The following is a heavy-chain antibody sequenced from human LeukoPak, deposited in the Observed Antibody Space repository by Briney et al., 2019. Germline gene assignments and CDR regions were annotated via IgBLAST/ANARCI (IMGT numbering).Heavy chain of an antibody. D-gene: IGHD3-22*01. CDR3: ARVNYYDSSGYLDY. V-gene: IGHV4-59*01. CDR2: IYYNGNT. J-gene: IGHJ4*02. CDR1: DGSINSYY. Sequence: SETLSLTCSVSDGSINSYYWNWIRRPPGKGLEWIGYIYYNGNTNYSPSLKSRVTMSVDTSKNLFSLKVSSVTAADTAVYYCARVNYYDSSGYLDYWGQGTLVTVSS.